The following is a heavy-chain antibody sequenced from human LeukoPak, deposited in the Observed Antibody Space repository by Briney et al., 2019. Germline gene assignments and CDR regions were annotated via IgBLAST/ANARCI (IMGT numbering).Heavy chain of an antibody. CDR3: ARDGRCGGDCYAS. D-gene: IGHD2-21*02. CDR1: GFTFSSYS. V-gene: IGHV3-21*01. J-gene: IGHJ4*02. CDR2: ISSSSSYI. Sequence: PGGSLRLSCAASGFTFSSYSMNWVRQAPGKGLEWVSIISSSSSYIYYADSVKGRFTISRDNAKNALYLQMNSLRVEDTAVYYCARDGRCGGDCYASWGQGTLVTVSS.